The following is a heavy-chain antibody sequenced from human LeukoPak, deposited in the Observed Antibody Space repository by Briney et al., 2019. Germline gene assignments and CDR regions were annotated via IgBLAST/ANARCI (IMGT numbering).Heavy chain of an antibody. CDR3: ARNRGY. CDR2: IRYSGST. J-gene: IGHJ4*02. D-gene: IGHD2/OR15-2a*01. Sequence: PGKGLEWIGSIRYSGSTYDNPSLKSRVTISVDTSKNQFSLKLSSVTAADTAVYYCARNRGYWGQGTLVTVSS. V-gene: IGHV4-39*01.